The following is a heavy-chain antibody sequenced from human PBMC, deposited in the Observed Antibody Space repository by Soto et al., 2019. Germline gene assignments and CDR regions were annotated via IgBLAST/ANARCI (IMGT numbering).Heavy chain of an antibody. CDR3: AKVPMVRDRNRNYYYMDI. CDR1: GYTFTSYD. V-gene: IGHV1-8*01. Sequence: QVQLVQSGAEVKEPGASVKVSCKASGYTFTSYDINWVRQATGQGLEWMGWMSPKSGNTGYAQKFQGRVTMTTNNSISTAYMELSSLRFEDTAVYYCAKVPMVRDRNRNYYYMDIWGKGTTVTVSS. CDR2: MSPKSGNT. J-gene: IGHJ6*03. D-gene: IGHD3-10*01.